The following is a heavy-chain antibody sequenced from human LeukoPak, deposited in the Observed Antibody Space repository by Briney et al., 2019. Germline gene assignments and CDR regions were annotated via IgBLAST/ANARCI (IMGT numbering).Heavy chain of an antibody. Sequence: GGSLRLSCAASGFTFASYAMTWVRQAPGKGLEWVSAINSNGGSTCYADSVKGRFTISRDNSKNTLFLQMNSLRAEDTALYYCAKYLYTSGSFYHYWGQGTLVTVSS. CDR3: AKYLYTSGSFYHY. CDR1: GFTFASYA. CDR2: INSNGGST. D-gene: IGHD3-10*01. V-gene: IGHV3-23*01. J-gene: IGHJ4*02.